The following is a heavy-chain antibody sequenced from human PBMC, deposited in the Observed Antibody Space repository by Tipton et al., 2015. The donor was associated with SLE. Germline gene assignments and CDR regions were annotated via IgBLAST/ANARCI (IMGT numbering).Heavy chain of an antibody. CDR2: IYYSGST. CDR3: ALRGRYWYFDL. Sequence: LRLSCAVSGYSISSGYYWGWIRQPPGKGLEWIGSIYYSGSTNYNPSLKGRVTISVDTSKNQFSLKLSSVTAADTAVYYCALRGRYWYFDLWGRGTLVTVSS. J-gene: IGHJ2*01. V-gene: IGHV4-38-2*01. CDR1: GYSISSGYY.